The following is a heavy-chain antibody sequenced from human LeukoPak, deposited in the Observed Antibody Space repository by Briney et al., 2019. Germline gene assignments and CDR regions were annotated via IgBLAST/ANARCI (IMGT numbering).Heavy chain of an antibody. CDR3: ARAISGGYADY. V-gene: IGHV3-21*01. CDR2: ISSSSSYI. J-gene: IGHJ4*02. Sequence: GGSLRLSCAASGLPFSNYNMNWVRQAPGKGLEWVSSISSSSSYIYYADSVKGRFTISRDNAKNSLYLQMNSLRADDTAVHYCARAISGGYADYWGQGILVTVSS. CDR1: GLPFSNYN. D-gene: IGHD1-26*01.